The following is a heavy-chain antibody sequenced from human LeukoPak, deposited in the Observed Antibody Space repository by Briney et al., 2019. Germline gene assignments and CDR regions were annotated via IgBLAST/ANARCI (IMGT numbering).Heavy chain of an antibody. V-gene: IGHV4-39*01. Sequence: SQTLSLTCTVSGGSISSSSYYWGWIRQPPGKGLEWIGSIYYSGSTYYSPSLKSRVTISVDTSKNQFSLKLSSVTAADTAVYYCARHERGYYDSSGYYGFSDYWGQGTLVTVSS. D-gene: IGHD3-22*01. CDR2: IYYSGST. CDR1: GGSISSSSYY. CDR3: ARHERGYYDSSGYYGFSDY. J-gene: IGHJ4*02.